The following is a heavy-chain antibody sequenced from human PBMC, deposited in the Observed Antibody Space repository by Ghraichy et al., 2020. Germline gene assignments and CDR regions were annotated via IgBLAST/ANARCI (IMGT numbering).Heavy chain of an antibody. CDR3: ARLGVDTAMVTYKIGAFDY. D-gene: IGHD5-18*01. J-gene: IGHJ4*02. CDR2: IYYSGST. Sequence: SETLSLTCTVSGGSISSSSYYWGWIRQPPGKGLEWIGSIYYSGSTYYNPSLKSRVTISVDTSKNQFSLKLSSVTAADTAVYYCARLGVDTAMVTYKIGAFDYWGQGTLVTVS. CDR1: GGSISSSSYY. V-gene: IGHV4-39*01.